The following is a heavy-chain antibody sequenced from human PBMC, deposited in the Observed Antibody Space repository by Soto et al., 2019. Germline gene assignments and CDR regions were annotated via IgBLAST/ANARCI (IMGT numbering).Heavy chain of an antibody. V-gene: IGHV3-48*02. CDR1: GFTFSSYS. Sequence: GGSLRLSCAASGFTFSSYSMNWVRQAPGKGLEWVSYISSSSSTIYNADSVKGRFTISRDNAKNSLYLQMNSLRDEDTAVYYLARDGDCSGGSCYEKAFDIWGQGTMLTVS. D-gene: IGHD2-15*01. CDR3: ARDGDCSGGSCYEKAFDI. J-gene: IGHJ3*02. CDR2: ISSSSSTI.